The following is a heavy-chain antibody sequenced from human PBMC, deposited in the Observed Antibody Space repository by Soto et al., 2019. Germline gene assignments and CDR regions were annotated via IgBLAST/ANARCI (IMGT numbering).Heavy chain of an antibody. D-gene: IGHD2-15*01. CDR1: GFTFSRYG. CDR2: ISLGSNSI. Sequence: EVQLLESGGALVQPGGSLRLSCAASGFTFSRYGMTWVRQAPGKGLEWVSYISLGSNSIYYADSVKGRFSTSRDNGKNSLFLQMNGLRDEDAALYFCATVKDGGAYSPLDYWGQGTLVSVSS. CDR3: ATVKDGGAYSPLDY. V-gene: IGHV3-48*02. J-gene: IGHJ4*02.